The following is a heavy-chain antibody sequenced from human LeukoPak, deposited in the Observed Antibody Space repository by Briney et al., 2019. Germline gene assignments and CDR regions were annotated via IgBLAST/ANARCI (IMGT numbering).Heavy chain of an antibody. Sequence: SETLSLTCAVYGGSFSGYYWSWIRQPPGKGLEWIGEINHSGSTNYNPSLKSRVTISVDTSKNQFSLKLSSVTAANTAVYYCARVRSRARITTFGVARNWFDPWGQGTLVTVSS. CDR3: ARVRSRARITTFGVARNWFDP. CDR1: GGSFSGYY. CDR2: INHSGST. D-gene: IGHD3-3*01. J-gene: IGHJ5*02. V-gene: IGHV4-34*01.